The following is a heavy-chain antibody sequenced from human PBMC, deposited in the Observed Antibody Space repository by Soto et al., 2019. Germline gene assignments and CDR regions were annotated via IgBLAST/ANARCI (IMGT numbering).Heavy chain of an antibody. V-gene: IGHV3-23*01. CDR1: GFTFSSYA. CDR2: ISGSGGST. CDR3: AKGAVSGYDFRISPFDY. Sequence: QPGGSLRLSCAASGFTFSSYAMSWVRQAPGKGLEWVSAISGSGGSTYYADSVKGRFTISRDNSKNTLYLQMNSLRAEDTAVYYCAKGAVSGYDFRISPFDYWGQGTLVTVSS. D-gene: IGHD5-12*01. J-gene: IGHJ4*02.